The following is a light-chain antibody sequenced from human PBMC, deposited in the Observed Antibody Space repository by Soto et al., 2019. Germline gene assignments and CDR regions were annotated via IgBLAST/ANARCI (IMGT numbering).Light chain of an antibody. J-gene: IGKJ2*01. Sequence: EIVMTQSPATLSVSPGERATLSCRASQSVSSNLAWYQQKPAQAPRLLIYGASTRATGIPARFSGSGSGTEFTLTISSLQSVDFAVYYCQQYNNWPHTFGQGTKLEIK. CDR2: GAS. CDR1: QSVSSN. CDR3: QQYNNWPHT. V-gene: IGKV3-15*01.